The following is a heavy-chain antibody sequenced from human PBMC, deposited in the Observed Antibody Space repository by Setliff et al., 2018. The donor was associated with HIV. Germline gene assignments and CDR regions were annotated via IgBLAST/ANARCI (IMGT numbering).Heavy chain of an antibody. CDR1: GGPFSSSSYY. Sequence: PSETLSLTCTVSGGPFSSSSYYWGWIRQPPGKGLEWIGSLRPSGNTYYNPSLKSRVTISVDTSKNQFSLKLSSVTAADTAVYYCARHSITLVVGVPERDDAFDIWGQGTMVTVSS. D-gene: IGHD3-22*01. CDR2: LRPSGNT. CDR3: ARHSITLVVGVPERDDAFDI. J-gene: IGHJ3*02. V-gene: IGHV4-39*01.